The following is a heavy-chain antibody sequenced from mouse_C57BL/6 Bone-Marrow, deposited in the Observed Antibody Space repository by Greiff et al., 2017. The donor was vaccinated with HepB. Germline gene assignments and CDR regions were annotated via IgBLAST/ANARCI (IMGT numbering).Heavy chain of an antibody. V-gene: IGHV2-2*01. J-gene: IGHJ4*01. Sequence: VQRVESGPGLVQPSQSLSITCTVSGFSLTSYGVHWVRQSPGKGLEWLGVIWSGGSTDYNAAFISRLSISKDNSKSQVFFKMNSLQADDTAIYYCASPHYYGSSPYYAMDYWGQGTSVTVSS. CDR1: GFSLTSYG. CDR3: ASPHYYGSSPYYAMDY. CDR2: IWSGGST. D-gene: IGHD1-1*01.